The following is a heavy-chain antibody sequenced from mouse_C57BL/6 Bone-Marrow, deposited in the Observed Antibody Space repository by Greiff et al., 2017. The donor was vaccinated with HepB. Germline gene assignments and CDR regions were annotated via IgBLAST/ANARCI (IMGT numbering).Heavy chain of an antibody. CDR1: GYTFTSYG. Sequence: VQLQESGAELARPGASVKLSCKASGYTFTSYGISWVKQRTGQGLEWIGEIYPRSGNTYYNEKFKGKATLTADKSSSPAYMELRSLTSEDSAVYFCARLPLFITTVVATVRDAMDYWGQGTSVTVSS. V-gene: IGHV1-81*01. CDR2: IYPRSGNT. J-gene: IGHJ4*01. CDR3: ARLPLFITTVVATVRDAMDY. D-gene: IGHD1-1*01.